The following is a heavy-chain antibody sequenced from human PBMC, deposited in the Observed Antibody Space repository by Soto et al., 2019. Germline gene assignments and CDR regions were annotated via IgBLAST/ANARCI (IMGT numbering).Heavy chain of an antibody. CDR3: ARWEVVTGLDY. V-gene: IGHV3-48*03. D-gene: IGHD3-22*01. Sequence: GGSLRLSCAASGFTFSTSEMSWVRQAPGEGLEWISHISSSGGTTYYADSVKGRFTISRDNANHSLFLQMNSLRVADTAVYYCARWEVVTGLDYWGQGTLVTVSS. J-gene: IGHJ4*02. CDR1: GFTFSTSE. CDR2: ISSSGGTT.